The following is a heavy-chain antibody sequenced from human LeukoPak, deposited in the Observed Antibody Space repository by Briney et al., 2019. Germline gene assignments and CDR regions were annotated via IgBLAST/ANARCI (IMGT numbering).Heavy chain of an antibody. Sequence: QAGGSLRLSCAASGFTVSSNYMSWVRQAPGKGLEWVAVISYDGSNKYYADSVKGRFTISRDNSKNTLYLQMNSPRAEDTAVYYCARELVPSLDYWGQGTLVTVSS. V-gene: IGHV3-30-3*01. D-gene: IGHD2-8*02. J-gene: IGHJ4*02. CDR2: ISYDGSNK. CDR3: ARELVPSLDY. CDR1: GFTVSSNY.